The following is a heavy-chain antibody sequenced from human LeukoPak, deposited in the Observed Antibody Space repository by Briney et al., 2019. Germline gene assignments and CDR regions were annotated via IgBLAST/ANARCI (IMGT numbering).Heavy chain of an antibody. CDR2: IWYDGSNK. J-gene: IGHJ6*02. CDR3: ARDSRSYYDFWSGYPPSTGYYYGVDV. CDR1: GFTFSSYG. V-gene: IGHV3-33*01. Sequence: GGSLRLSCAASGFTFSSYGMHWVRQAPGKGLEWVAVIWYDGSNKYYADSVKGRFTISRDNSKNTLYLQMNSLRAEDTAVYYCARDSRSYYDFWSGYPPSTGYYYGVDVWGQGTTVTVSS. D-gene: IGHD3-3*01.